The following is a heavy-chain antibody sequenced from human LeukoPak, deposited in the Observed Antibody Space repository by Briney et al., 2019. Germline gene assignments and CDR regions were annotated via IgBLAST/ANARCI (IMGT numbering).Heavy chain of an antibody. CDR3: ARDLGLWLGELFDY. V-gene: IGHV3-21*01. CDR1: GFTFSSYS. Sequence: GGSLRLSCAASGFTFSSYSMNWVRQAPGKGLEWVSSISSSSSYIYYADSVKGRFTISRDNAKNSLYLQMNSLRAEDTAVYYCARDLGLWLGELFDYWGQGTLVTVSS. D-gene: IGHD3-10*01. CDR2: ISSSSSYI. J-gene: IGHJ4*02.